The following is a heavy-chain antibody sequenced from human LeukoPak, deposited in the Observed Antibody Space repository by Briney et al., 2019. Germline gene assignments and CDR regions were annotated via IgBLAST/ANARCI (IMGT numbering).Heavy chain of an antibody. CDR2: INSDGSIT. J-gene: IGHJ4*02. D-gene: IGHD4-23*01. CDR3: VRGRPHGNDY. Sequence: GGSLRLSCAASGFTFTTYWMHWVRQAPGKGLVWVSHINSDGSITSYADSVKGRFTISRDNAKNTLYLQMNSLRVEDTAVYYCVRGRPHGNDYWGQGTLVTVSS. V-gene: IGHV3-74*01. CDR1: GFTFTTYW.